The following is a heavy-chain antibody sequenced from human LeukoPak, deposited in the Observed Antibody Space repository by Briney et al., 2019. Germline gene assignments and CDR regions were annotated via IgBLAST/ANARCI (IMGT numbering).Heavy chain of an antibody. D-gene: IGHD1-26*01. CDR2: IWYDGSNK. CDR1: GFTFSSYG. Sequence: GGSLRLSCAASGFTFSSYGMHWVRQAPGKGLEWVAVIWYDGSNKYYADSVKGRFTISRDNSKNTLYLQMNSLGAEDTAMYHCARSEGSYSAIDYWGQGTLVTVSS. V-gene: IGHV3-33*01. J-gene: IGHJ4*02. CDR3: ARSEGSYSAIDY.